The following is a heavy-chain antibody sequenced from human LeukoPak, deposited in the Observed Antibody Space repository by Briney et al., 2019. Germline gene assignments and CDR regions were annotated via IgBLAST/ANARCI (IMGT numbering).Heavy chain of an antibody. CDR1: GFTVSSNY. Sequence: GGSLRLSCAASGFTVSSNYKSWVRQAPGKGLEWVSFIYSGGNTYYADYVKGRFTISRDNSKNTFHLQMNSLRAEDTAVYYCARRAGDYSHPYDYWGQGTLVTVSS. D-gene: IGHD3-22*01. V-gene: IGHV3-53*01. CDR2: IYSGGNT. J-gene: IGHJ4*02. CDR3: ARRAGDYSHPYDY.